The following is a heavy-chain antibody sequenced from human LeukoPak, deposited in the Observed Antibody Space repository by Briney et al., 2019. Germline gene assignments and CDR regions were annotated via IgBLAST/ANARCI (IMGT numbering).Heavy chain of an antibody. J-gene: IGHJ4*02. CDR1: GFPFRNYS. Sequence: GGSLRLSCAASGFPFRNYSMNWVRQAPGKGLEWISYISSRSSTIFYADSVKGRFTISRDNAKNSLYLQMNSLRAEDTAVYYCARRDIVVVVSASDYWGQGTLVTVSS. CDR2: ISSRSSTI. CDR3: ARRDIVVVVSASDY. V-gene: IGHV3-48*01. D-gene: IGHD2-15*01.